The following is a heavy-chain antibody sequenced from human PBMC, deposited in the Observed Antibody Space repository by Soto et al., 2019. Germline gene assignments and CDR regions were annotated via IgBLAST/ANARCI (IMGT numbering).Heavy chain of an antibody. D-gene: IGHD5-12*01. CDR3: ARALFPDVDIYAMDV. Sequence: PGESLKISCTGSGFTFTTYYIAWVRLMPGRGLEWMGIIYPGDSDTRYNSSFEGQVTISADKSISTAYLQWKSLSAEDTAVYYCARALFPDVDIYAMDVWGQGTTVTVSS. CDR2: IYPGDSDT. V-gene: IGHV5-51*01. J-gene: IGHJ6*02. CDR1: GFTFTTYY.